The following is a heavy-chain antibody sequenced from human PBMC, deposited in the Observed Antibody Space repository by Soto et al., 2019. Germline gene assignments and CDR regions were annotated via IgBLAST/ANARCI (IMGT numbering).Heavy chain of an antibody. CDR1: GYNFINYW. D-gene: IGHD1-1*01. J-gene: IGHJ4*02. Sequence: GESLKISCKPSGYNFINYWIGWVRQPPGKGLEWMVFIQPGDTDTKYNPSFRGQITISVDKSISTAFLQWTSLRASDTAMYYRARLDPTQDRLDYWGQGTLVTVSS. CDR2: IQPGDTDT. V-gene: IGHV5-51*01. CDR3: ARLDPTQDRLDY.